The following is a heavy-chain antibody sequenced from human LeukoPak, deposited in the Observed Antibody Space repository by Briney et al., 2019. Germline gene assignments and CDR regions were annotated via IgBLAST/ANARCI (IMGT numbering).Heavy chain of an antibody. Sequence: GGSLRLSCAASGFTFSSYSMNWVRQAPGKGLEWVSYISSSSSTIYYADSVKGRFTISRDNAKNSLYLQMNSLRAEDTAVYYCATSPLWGYAFDIWGQGTMVTVSS. V-gene: IGHV3-48*04. CDR1: GFTFSSYS. CDR3: ATSPLWGYAFDI. CDR2: ISSSSSTI. J-gene: IGHJ3*02. D-gene: IGHD2/OR15-2a*01.